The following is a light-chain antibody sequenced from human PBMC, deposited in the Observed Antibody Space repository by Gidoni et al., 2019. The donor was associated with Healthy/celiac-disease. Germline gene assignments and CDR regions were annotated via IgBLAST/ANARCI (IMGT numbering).Light chain of an antibody. J-gene: IGLJ2*01. V-gene: IGLV1-47*01. CDR1: SSNIVSNY. CDR3: AAWDDSLSGVV. CDR2: RNN. Sequence: QSVLTQPPSASGTPGQRVTLSCSGSSSNIVSNYVYWYQQLPGTAPKLLIYRNNQRPSGVPDRFSGSKSGTSASLAISGLRSEDEADYYCAAWDDSLSGVVFGGGTKLTVL.